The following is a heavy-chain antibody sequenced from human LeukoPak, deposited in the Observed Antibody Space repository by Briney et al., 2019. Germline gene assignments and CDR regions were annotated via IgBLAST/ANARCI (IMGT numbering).Heavy chain of an antibody. CDR1: GYTFTGYY. Sequence: ASVKVSCKASGYTFTGYYMHWVRQAPGQGLEWMGWISPNSGGTNYAQKFQGRVTMTRDTSISTAYMELSSLRSDDTAVYYCARRGSHCSGSSCYGTFDYWGQGTLVTVSS. CDR2: ISPNSGGT. CDR3: ARRGSHCSGSSCYGTFDY. D-gene: IGHD2-15*01. V-gene: IGHV1-2*02. J-gene: IGHJ4*02.